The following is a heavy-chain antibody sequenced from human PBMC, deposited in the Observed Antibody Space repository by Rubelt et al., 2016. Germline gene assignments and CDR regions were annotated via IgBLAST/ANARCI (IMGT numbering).Heavy chain of an antibody. CDR1: GFTFSSYE. J-gene: IGHJ5*02. CDR3: ARLVVGPNWFDP. CDR2: ISSSGSTI. Sequence: LVKSGGGVVQPGRSLRLSCAASGFTFSSYEMNWVRQAPGKGLEWVSYISSSGSTIYYADSVKGRFTISRDNAKNSLYLQMNSLRAEDTAVYYCARLVVGPNWFDPWGQGTLVTVSS. V-gene: IGHV3-48*03. D-gene: IGHD1-26*01.